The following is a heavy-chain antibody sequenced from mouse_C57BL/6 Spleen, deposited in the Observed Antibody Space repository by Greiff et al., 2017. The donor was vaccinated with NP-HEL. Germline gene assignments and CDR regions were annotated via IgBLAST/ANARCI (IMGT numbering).Heavy chain of an antibody. Sequence: VQLQQSGPELVKPGASVKISCKASGYAFSSSWMNWVKQRPGKGLEWIGRIYPGDGDTNYNGKFKGKATLTADKSSSTAYMQLSSLTSEDSAVYFCARGRDSTPGYFDVWGTGTTVTVSS. J-gene: IGHJ1*03. CDR1: GYAFSSSW. CDR2: IYPGDGDT. V-gene: IGHV1-82*01. CDR3: ARGRDSTPGYFDV. D-gene: IGHD2-5*01.